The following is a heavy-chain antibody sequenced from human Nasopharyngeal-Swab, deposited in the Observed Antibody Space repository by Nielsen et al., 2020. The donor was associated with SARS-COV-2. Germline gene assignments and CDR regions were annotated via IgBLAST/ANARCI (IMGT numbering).Heavy chain of an antibody. D-gene: IGHD2-2*01. Sequence: GESLKISCAASGFTFSSYSMNWVRQAPGKGLEWVSYISSSSSTIYYADSVKGRFTISRDNAKNSLYLQMNSLRAEDTAVYYCARDVVVETYHYYYMDVWGKGTTVTVSS. CDR2: ISSSSSTI. CDR3: ARDVVVETYHYYYMDV. J-gene: IGHJ6*03. V-gene: IGHV3-48*01. CDR1: GFTFSSYS.